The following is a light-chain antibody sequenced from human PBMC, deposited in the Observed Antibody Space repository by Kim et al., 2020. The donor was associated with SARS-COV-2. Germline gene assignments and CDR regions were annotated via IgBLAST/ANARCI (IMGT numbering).Light chain of an antibody. CDR2: DAS. Sequence: SVGDRVTSTGRASQSIDNWLAWYRQRPGKAPELLIFDASRLETGVPLRFRGSGFGTEFSLTITRLQTDDSATYYCHQYNSSPPWTFGQGTKVEIK. V-gene: IGKV1-5*01. J-gene: IGKJ1*01. CDR1: QSIDNW. CDR3: HQYNSSPPWT.